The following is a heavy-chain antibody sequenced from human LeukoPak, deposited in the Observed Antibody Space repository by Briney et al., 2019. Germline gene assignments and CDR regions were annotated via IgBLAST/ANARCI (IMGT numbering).Heavy chain of an antibody. D-gene: IGHD3-10*01. CDR1: GFTFSSYG. CDR2: IRYDGDIQ. CDR3: AKDGTYYYGSGSYYNPNYYFDY. V-gene: IGHV3-30*02. Sequence: GGSLRLSCAASGFTFSSYGMHWVRQAPGKGLEWVAFIRYDGDIQYYSDSVKGRSTISRDNSKNTLYLQMNSLRAEDTAVYYCAKDGTYYYGSGSYYNPNYYFDYWGQGTLVTVSS. J-gene: IGHJ4*02.